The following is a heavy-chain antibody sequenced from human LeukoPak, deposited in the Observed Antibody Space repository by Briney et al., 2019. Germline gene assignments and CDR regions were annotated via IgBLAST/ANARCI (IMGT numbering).Heavy chain of an antibody. V-gene: IGHV4-39*01. CDR1: GGSISSSSYY. Sequence: SETLSLTCTVSGGSISSSSYYWGWIRQPPGKGLEWIGSIYYSGSTYYNPSLKSRVTISVDTSKNQFSLKLSSVTAADTAVYYCARMGYCSSTSCYSSHAFDIWGQGTMVTVSS. J-gene: IGHJ3*02. D-gene: IGHD2-2*01. CDR3: ARMGYCSSTSCYSSHAFDI. CDR2: IYYSGST.